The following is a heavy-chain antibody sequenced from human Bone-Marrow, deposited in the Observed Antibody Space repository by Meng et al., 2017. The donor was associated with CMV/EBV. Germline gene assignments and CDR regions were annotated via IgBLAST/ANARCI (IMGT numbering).Heavy chain of an antibody. D-gene: IGHD1-26*01. CDR2: ISGGGGST. Sequence: GESLKISCVASGFTFSSYAMSWVRQAPGKGLEWVSGISGGGGSTYNADSVKGRFTISRDNSKNTLYVQMNSLRAEDTAIYYCAKDHPVFSVGASIDYWGQGTLVTVSS. J-gene: IGHJ4*02. CDR1: GFTFSSYA. CDR3: AKDHPVFSVGASIDY. V-gene: IGHV3-23*01.